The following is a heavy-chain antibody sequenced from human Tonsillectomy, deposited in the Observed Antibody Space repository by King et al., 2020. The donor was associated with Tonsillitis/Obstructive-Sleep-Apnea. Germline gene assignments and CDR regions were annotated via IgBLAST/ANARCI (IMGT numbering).Heavy chain of an antibody. CDR3: ARDPDTAMVIGDYYFDY. CDR2: IIPILGIA. Sequence: VQLVQSGAEVKKPGSSVKVSCKASGGTFSSYAISWVRQAPGQGLEWMGRIIPILGIANYAQKFQGRVTITADKSTSTAYMELSGLRSADTAVYYCARDPDTAMVIGDYYFDYWGQGNLVTVSS. CDR1: GGTFSSYA. J-gene: IGHJ4*02. V-gene: IGHV1-69*04. D-gene: IGHD5-18*01.